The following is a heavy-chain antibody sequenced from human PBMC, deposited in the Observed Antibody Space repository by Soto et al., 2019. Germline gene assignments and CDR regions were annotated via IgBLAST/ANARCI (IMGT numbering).Heavy chain of an antibody. D-gene: IGHD3-10*01. CDR1: GDSVSSNIAA. CDR2: TYYKSQWLY. CDR3: AYDRQSARGVEIAVGHFAA. V-gene: IGHV6-1*01. Sequence: SQTLSLTCAISGDSVSSNIAAWNWIRQSPSRGLEWLGRTYYKSQWLYDYAGSVRNRITINPDTSKNQVSLQLDSVSPEDTGVYYCAYDRQSARGVEIAVGHFAAWGQGTLVTVSS. J-gene: IGHJ4*02.